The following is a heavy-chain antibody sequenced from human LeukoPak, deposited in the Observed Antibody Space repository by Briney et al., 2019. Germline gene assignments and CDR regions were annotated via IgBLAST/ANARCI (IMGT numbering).Heavy chain of an antibody. V-gene: IGHV3-30*02. CDR2: IRYDGSNK. CDR1: GFTFSTSW. J-gene: IGHJ4*02. D-gene: IGHD4-17*01. Sequence: GGSLRLSCVASGFTFSTSWLNWVRQAPGKGLEWVAFIRYDGSNKYYADSVKGRFTISRDNSKNTLYLQMNSLRAEDTAVYYCAKVYYGDPPYSFDYWGQGTLVTVSS. CDR3: AKVYYGDPPYSFDY.